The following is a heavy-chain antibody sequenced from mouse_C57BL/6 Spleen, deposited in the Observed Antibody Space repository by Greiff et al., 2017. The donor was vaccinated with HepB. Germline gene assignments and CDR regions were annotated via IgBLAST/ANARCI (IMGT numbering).Heavy chain of an antibody. J-gene: IGHJ2*01. Sequence: EVQLQQSGPELVKPGASVKIPCKASGYTFTDYNMDWVKQSHGKSLEWIGDINPNNGGTIYNQKFKGKATLTVDKSSSTAYMELSSLTSEDTAVYYCARLDSSGYVPDYWGQGTTLTVSS. CDR1: GYTFTDYN. CDR2: INPNNGGT. V-gene: IGHV1-18*01. D-gene: IGHD3-2*02. CDR3: ARLDSSGYVPDY.